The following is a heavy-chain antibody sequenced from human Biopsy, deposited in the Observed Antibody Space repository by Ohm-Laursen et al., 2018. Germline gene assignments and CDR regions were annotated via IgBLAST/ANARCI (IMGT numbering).Heavy chain of an antibody. D-gene: IGHD5-24*01. J-gene: IGHJ4*02. CDR1: GYTFTSYG. Sequence: ASVKVSCKVSGYTFTSYGISWVRQAPGQGLEWMGWINTYNGNTNYAQNLQGRVTMTTDTSTSTAYMVLRSLRSDDTAVYYCARERGGYKRTDYWGQGTLVTVSS. CDR3: ARERGGYKRTDY. V-gene: IGHV1-18*01. CDR2: INTYNGNT.